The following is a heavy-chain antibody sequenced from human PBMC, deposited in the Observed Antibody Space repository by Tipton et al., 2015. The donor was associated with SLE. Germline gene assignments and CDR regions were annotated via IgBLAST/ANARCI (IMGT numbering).Heavy chain of an antibody. Sequence: TLSLTCTVSGGAISSDSHYSTWFRQPAGKGLEWIGRFYTPGNNHSNPSLKSRVTMSVDASKNQFSLQLSSVTVADTAVYYCARERLLWPRGNFDIWGQGIMVTVSA. CDR2: FYTPGNN. J-gene: IGHJ3*02. V-gene: IGHV4-61*02. D-gene: IGHD3-10*01. CDR3: ARERLLWPRGNFDI. CDR1: GGAISSDSHY.